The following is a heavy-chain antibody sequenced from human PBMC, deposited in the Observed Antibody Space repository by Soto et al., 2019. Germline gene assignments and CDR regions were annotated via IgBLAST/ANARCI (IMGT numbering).Heavy chain of an antibody. D-gene: IGHD3-22*01. CDR2: IYPGDSDT. Sequence: XESLKISCKGSGYSFTSYWIGWVRQMPGKGLEWMGIIYPGDSDTRYSPSFQGQVTISADKSISTAYLQWSSLKASDTAMYYCARHCRAPDSSGYEYDYYYGMDVWGQGTTVTVSS. CDR3: ARHCRAPDSSGYEYDYYYGMDV. J-gene: IGHJ6*02. CDR1: GYSFTSYW. V-gene: IGHV5-51*01.